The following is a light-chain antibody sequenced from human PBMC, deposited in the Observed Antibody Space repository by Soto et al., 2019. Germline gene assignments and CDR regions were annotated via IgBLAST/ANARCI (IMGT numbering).Light chain of an antibody. Sequence: EIVLTQSTGTLSVSPGEKATLSCRASQSVGRNYLAWYQQKPGQAPRLLIYTASSRATGIPDRFSGSGSGTDFTLTISRLEPEDFAVYYCQQYASSPLTFGGGTKVETK. CDR1: QSVGRNY. CDR2: TAS. J-gene: IGKJ4*01. CDR3: QQYASSPLT. V-gene: IGKV3-20*01.